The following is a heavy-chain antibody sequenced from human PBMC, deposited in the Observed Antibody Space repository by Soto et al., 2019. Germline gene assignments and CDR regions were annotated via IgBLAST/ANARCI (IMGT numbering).Heavy chain of an antibody. D-gene: IGHD6-6*01. CDR1: GYTFTSYD. Sequence: ASLKVSCKASGYTFTSYDINWVRKAPGQGLEWMGIINPSGGSTSYAQKFQGRVTMTRDTSTSTVYMELSSLRSEDTAVYYCARAGIAARVGGMDVWGQGTTVTVSS. CDR2: INPSGGST. CDR3: ARAGIAARVGGMDV. J-gene: IGHJ6*02. V-gene: IGHV1-46*01.